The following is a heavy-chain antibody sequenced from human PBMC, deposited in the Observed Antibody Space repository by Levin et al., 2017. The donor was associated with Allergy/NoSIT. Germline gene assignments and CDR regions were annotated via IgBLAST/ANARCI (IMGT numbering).Heavy chain of an antibody. J-gene: IGHJ6*02. V-gene: IGHV3-30-3*01. CDR3: ARDIRGYSYGYHQPQGIAAAPRAGLDDYYGMDV. CDR2: ISYDGSNK. CDR1: GFTFSSYA. D-gene: IGHD5-18*01. Sequence: PGGSLRLSCAASGFTFSSYAMHWVRQAPGKGLEWVAVISYDGSNKYYADSVKGRFTISRDNSKNTLYLQMNSLRAEDTAVYYCARDIRGYSYGYHQPQGIAAAPRAGLDDYYGMDVWGQGTTVTVSS.